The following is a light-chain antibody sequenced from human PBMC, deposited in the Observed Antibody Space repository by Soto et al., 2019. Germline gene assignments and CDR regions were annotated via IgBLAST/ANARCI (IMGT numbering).Light chain of an antibody. CDR3: QQYNSHPDI. CDR2: DAS. CDR1: QSISSW. Sequence: GDRVTITCRASQSISSWLAWYQQKPGKAPKLLIYDASSLESGVPSRFSGSGSGTEFTLTISSLQPDDFATHYCQQYNSHPDIFRQGTKVDI. V-gene: IGKV1-5*01. J-gene: IGKJ2*01.